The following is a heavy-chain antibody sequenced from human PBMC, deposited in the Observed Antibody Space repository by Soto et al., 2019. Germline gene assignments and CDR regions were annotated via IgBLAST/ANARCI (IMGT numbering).Heavy chain of an antibody. Sequence: ASVKVSCKASGYTFTGYYMHWVRQAPGQGLEWTGWINPNSGGTNYAQKFQGRVTMTRDTSISTAYMELSRLRSDDTAVYYCARDLLSSRYSYGFSYYYGMDVWGQGTTVTVSS. V-gene: IGHV1-2*02. J-gene: IGHJ6*02. CDR2: INPNSGGT. CDR3: ARDLLSSRYSYGFSYYYGMDV. D-gene: IGHD5-18*01. CDR1: GYTFTGYY.